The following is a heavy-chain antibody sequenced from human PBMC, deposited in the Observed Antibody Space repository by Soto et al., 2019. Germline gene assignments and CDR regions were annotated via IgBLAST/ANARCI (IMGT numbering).Heavy chain of an antibody. D-gene: IGHD3-10*01. CDR3: ARGASASGRDYFDY. J-gene: IGHJ4*02. CDR2: IAPSTVYL. Sequence: GGSLRLSCAASGFIFSDYYISWVRQAPGGGLECLSYIAPSTVYLNYADSVKGRFTISRDNAKKSLFLQMDSLRADDTAVYYCARGASASGRDYFDYWGQGTLVTVSS. V-gene: IGHV3-11*06. CDR1: GFIFSDYY.